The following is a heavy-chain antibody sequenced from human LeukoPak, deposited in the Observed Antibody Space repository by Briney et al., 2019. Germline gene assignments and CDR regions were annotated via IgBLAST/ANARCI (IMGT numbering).Heavy chain of an antibody. CDR1: GFTFSDSS. CDR2: MEKELNGYAT. CDR3: TRDSGTYNWLDP. D-gene: IGHD1-26*01. Sequence: GGSLKLSCAASGFTFSDSSVHWVRQASGKGLEWIGLMEKELNGYATAYAASVRGRFTISRDDSQNTAYLQMDSLKTEDTALYYCTRDSGTYNWLDPWGQGTLVTVSS. J-gene: IGHJ5*02. V-gene: IGHV3-73*01.